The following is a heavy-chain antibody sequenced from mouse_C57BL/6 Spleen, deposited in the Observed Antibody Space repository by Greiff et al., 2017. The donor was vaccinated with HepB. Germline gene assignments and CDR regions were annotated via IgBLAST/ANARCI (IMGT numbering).Heavy chain of an antibody. CDR2: ISDGGSYT. CDR1: GFTFSSYA. J-gene: IGHJ2*01. D-gene: IGHD2-1*01. CDR3: ARDDGNYVVFDY. Sequence: EVQRVESGGGLVKPGGSLKLSCAASGFTFSSYAMSWVRQTPEKRLEWVATISDGGSYTYYPDNVKGRFTISRDNAKNNLYLQMSHLKSEDTAMYYCARDDGNYVVFDYWGQGTTLTVSS. V-gene: IGHV5-4*01.